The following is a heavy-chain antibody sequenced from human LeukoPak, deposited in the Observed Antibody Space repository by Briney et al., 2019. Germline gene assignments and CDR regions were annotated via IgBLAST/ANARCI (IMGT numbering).Heavy chain of an antibody. J-gene: IGHJ4*02. CDR1: GYTLTALS. CDR2: FDPEDGET. Sequence: ASVKVSCKVSGYTLTALSMHWVRQAPGKGLEWMGGFDPEDGETIYAQKLQGRVTMTEDTSTDTAYMELSSLRPEDTAMYYCATDRGGSYLFDYWGQGTLVTLSS. CDR3: ATDRGGSYLFDY. D-gene: IGHD3-16*02. V-gene: IGHV1-24*01.